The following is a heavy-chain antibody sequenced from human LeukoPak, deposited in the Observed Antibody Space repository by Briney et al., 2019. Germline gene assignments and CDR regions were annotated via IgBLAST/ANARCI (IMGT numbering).Heavy chain of an antibody. V-gene: IGHV4-34*01. CDR2: INHSGST. CDR3: ARLWVFLGYCSGGSCYSRPRYYFDY. Sequence: SETLSLTCAVYGGSFSGYYWSWIRQPPGKGLEWIGEINHSGSTNYNPSLKSRVTISVDTSKNQFSLKLSSVTAADTAVYYCARLWVFLGYCSGGSCYSRPRYYFDYWGQGTLVTVSS. J-gene: IGHJ4*02. D-gene: IGHD2-15*01. CDR1: GGSFSGYY.